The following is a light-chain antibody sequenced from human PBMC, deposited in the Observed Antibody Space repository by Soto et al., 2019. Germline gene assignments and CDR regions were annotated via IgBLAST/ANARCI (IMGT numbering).Light chain of an antibody. Sequence: QSALTQPRSVSGSPGQSVTISCTGTSSDVGGYNYVSWYQQHPGKAPKLMIYDVSKRPSGVPDLFSGSKSSNTASLTISGLQAEDAADYYCCSYAGSYFYVFGTGTKLTVL. J-gene: IGLJ1*01. CDR3: CSYAGSYFYV. CDR2: DVS. CDR1: SSDVGGYNY. V-gene: IGLV2-11*01.